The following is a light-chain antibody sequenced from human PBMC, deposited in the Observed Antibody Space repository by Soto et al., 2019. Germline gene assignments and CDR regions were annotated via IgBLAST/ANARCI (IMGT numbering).Light chain of an antibody. V-gene: IGKV3-15*01. CDR1: QSVSTY. CDR3: QQYNDCPPRWT. CDR2: SAS. J-gene: IGKJ1*01. Sequence: EIVMTQSPATLSVSPGERATLSCRASQSVSTYLVWYQQKPGQAPRLLIYSASTGATGIPARFSGGGSGTEFTLTISSLQSEDFAVYICQQYNDCPPRWTFGQGTKVEIK.